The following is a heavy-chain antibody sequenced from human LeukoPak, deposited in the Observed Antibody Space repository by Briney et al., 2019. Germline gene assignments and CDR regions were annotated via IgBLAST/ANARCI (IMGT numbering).Heavy chain of an antibody. CDR3: ARLDSFDAFGI. J-gene: IGHJ3*02. V-gene: IGHV3-33*08. Sequence: GSLRLSCAASGFTFSSYAMSWVRQAPGKGLEWVAVIWYDGSNKYYADSVKGRFTISRDNSKNTLYLQMNSLRAEDTAVYYCARLDSFDAFGIWGQGTMVTVSS. CDR2: IWYDGSNK. CDR1: GFTFSSYA. D-gene: IGHD3-9*01.